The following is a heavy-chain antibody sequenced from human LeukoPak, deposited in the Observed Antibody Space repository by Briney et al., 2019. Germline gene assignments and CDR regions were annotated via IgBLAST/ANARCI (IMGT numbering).Heavy chain of an antibody. J-gene: IGHJ4*02. CDR1: GGSISGYY. CDR3: ARHYYDRSDCYSFDY. CDR2: IYSTGST. D-gene: IGHD2-21*01. Sequence: SETLSLTCTVSGGSISGYYWSWIRQPPGKGLKWIGYIYSTGSTNYNPSLWSRVTISLDTSENQFSLKLSSVTAADTAVYYCARHYYDRSDCYSFDYWGQGTLVTVSS. V-gene: IGHV4-59*08.